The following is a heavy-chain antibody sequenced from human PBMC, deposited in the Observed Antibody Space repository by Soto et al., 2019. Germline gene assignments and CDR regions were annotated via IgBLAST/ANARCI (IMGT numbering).Heavy chain of an antibody. V-gene: IGHV4-30-4*01. D-gene: IGHD1-7*01. Sequence: SETLSLTCTVSGGSISSRDHYWTWIRQPPGKGLEWIGYIFYSGTTYYNPSLKSRVTISQDTSKNQFSLNLESVTTADTAIYYCARAVVPTTAYCNSWGQGTLVTVSS. J-gene: IGHJ4*02. CDR2: IFYSGTT. CDR1: GGSISSRDHY. CDR3: ARAVVPTTAYCNS.